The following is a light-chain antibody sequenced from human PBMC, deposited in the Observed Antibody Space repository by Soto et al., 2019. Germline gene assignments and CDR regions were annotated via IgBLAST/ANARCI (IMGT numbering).Light chain of an antibody. CDR1: PSVTNY. V-gene: IGKV3-11*01. CDR2: GAF. CDR3: QQRSNWPIT. J-gene: IGKJ5*01. Sequence: VLTQSPSTLSLSPGERATLSCRASPSVTNYLAWYQQKPGQAPRLLIYGAFNRATGIPARFSGSGSGTDFTLTISSLEPEDFAVYYCQQRSNWPITFGQGTRLEIK.